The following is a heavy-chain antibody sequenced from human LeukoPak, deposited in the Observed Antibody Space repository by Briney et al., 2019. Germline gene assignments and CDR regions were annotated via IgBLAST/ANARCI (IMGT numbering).Heavy chain of an antibody. CDR1: GFTFSSYG. Sequence: GGSLRLSCAASGFTFSSYGMSWVRQAPGKGLEWVSAISGSGGSTYYADSVKGRFTISRDNSKNTLYLQMNSLRAEDTAVYYCAKAGVCSGGSCYSALGGFDYWGQGTLVTVSS. V-gene: IGHV3-23*01. CDR2: ISGSGGST. D-gene: IGHD2-15*01. J-gene: IGHJ4*02. CDR3: AKAGVCSGGSCYSALGGFDY.